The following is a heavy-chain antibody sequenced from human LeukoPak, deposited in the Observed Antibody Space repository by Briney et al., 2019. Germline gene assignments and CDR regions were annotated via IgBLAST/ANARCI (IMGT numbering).Heavy chain of an antibody. CDR3: ARDGCTSTTCSTLGGFSS. D-gene: IGHD2-2*01. Sequence: QTGGSLRLSCAASGFTFSNFWMSWVRQAPGKGLEWVASIKQDGFEKYYVDSVRGRFTISRDNAKNSLSLQMNSLRAEDTAVYYCARDGCTSTTCSTLGGFSSWGQGTLVTVSS. CDR1: GFTFSNFW. V-gene: IGHV3-7*01. CDR2: IKQDGFEK. J-gene: IGHJ5*02.